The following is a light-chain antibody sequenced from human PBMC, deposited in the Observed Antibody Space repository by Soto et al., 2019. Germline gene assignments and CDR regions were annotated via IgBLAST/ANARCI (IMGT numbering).Light chain of an antibody. J-gene: IGKJ5*01. Sequence: IQMSQSPSSLSASVGYRVTITCQASQNINNYLNWYKQKPGRAPKLLIYDASNLEAGVPSRFRGSGSGTDFTFTIRRLKSEDIATYYCQQYENIPTFGHGTRLEIK. V-gene: IGKV1-33*01. CDR2: DAS. CDR1: QNINNY. CDR3: QQYENIPT.